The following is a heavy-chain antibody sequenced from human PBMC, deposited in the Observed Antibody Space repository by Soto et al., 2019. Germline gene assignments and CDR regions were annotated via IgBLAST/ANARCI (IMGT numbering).Heavy chain of an antibody. J-gene: IGHJ6*02. CDR1: GYTFTSFG. Sequence: QVQLVQSGAEVKKPGASVKVSCKTSGYTFTSFGINWVRQAPGQGLEWMGWISAYDGYTNYAQNLQGRVTMTTDTSTSTAYMELRSLRSDDTAVYYCAKGPLYHYGLAVWGQGTTVTVSS. CDR3: AKGPLYHYGLAV. CDR2: ISAYDGYT. V-gene: IGHV1-18*01.